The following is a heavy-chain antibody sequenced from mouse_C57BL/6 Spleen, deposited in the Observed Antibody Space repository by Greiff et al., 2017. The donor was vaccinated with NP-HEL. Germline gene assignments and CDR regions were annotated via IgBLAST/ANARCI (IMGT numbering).Heavy chain of an antibody. J-gene: IGHJ4*01. V-gene: IGHV1-80*01. CDR2: IYPGDGDT. CDR1: GYAFSSYW. CDR3: ARGIPRYAMDY. Sequence: QVQLQQSGAELVKPGASVKISCKASGYAFSSYWMNWVKQRPGKGLEWIGQIYPGDGDTNYNGKFKGKATLTADKSSSTAYMQLSSLTSEDSAVYFCARGIPRYAMDYWGQGTSVTVSS.